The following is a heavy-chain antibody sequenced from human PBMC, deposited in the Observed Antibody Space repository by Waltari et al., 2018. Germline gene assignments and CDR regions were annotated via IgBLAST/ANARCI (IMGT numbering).Heavy chain of an antibody. Sequence: QVQLVQSGAEVKKPGSSVKVSCKASGGTFSSYAISWVRQAPGQWLEWMGGIIPIFGTANDAQKFQGRVTITTDESTSTAYMELSSLRSEDTAVYYCASYLEGAQYCSSTSCTNWGQGTLVTVSS. CDR3: ASYLEGAQYCSSTSCTN. V-gene: IGHV1-69*05. D-gene: IGHD2-2*01. J-gene: IGHJ4*02. CDR2: IIPIFGTA. CDR1: GGTFSSYA.